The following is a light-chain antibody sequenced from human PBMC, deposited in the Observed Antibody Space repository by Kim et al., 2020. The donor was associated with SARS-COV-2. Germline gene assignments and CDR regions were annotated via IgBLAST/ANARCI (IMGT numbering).Light chain of an antibody. CDR1: SSDVGGYNC. Sequence: GQSVTISCTGTSSDVGGYNCVSWYQQHPGKAPKLMIYDVSKRPSGVPDRFSGSKSGNTASLTISGLQAEDEADYYCCSYAGSYTYVFGTGTKVTVL. CDR3: CSYAGSYTYV. J-gene: IGLJ1*01. V-gene: IGLV2-11*01. CDR2: DVS.